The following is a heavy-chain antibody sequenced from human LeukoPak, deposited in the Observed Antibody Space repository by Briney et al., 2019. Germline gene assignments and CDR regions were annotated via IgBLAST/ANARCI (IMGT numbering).Heavy chain of an antibody. CDR3: ASEAYYYDSSGYYKY. CDR1: GGSISSDTYY. V-gene: IGHV4-61*02. CDR2: IYTSGST. D-gene: IGHD3-22*01. J-gene: IGHJ4*02. Sequence: SQTLSLTCTVSGGSISSDTYYWNWIRQPAGKGLEWIGRIYTSGSTNYNPSLKSRVTMSVDTSKNQFSLKLSSVTAADTAVYYCASEAYYYDSSGYYKYWGQGTLVTVSS.